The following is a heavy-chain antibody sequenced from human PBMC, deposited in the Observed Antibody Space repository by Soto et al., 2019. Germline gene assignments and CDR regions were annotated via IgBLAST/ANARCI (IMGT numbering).Heavy chain of an antibody. CDR2: ISSNSSSI. CDR3: VKGEYYYDSSGYYPFDY. CDR1: RFTFSSYS. J-gene: IGHJ4*02. V-gene: IGHV3-64D*06. D-gene: IGHD3-22*01. Sequence: GGSLRLSCAASRFTFSSYSMNWVRQAPGKGLECVSSISSNSSSIHYADSVKGRFTISRDNSKNTVYLQMSSLRAEDTAVYYCVKGEYYYDSSGYYPFDYWGQGTLVTVS.